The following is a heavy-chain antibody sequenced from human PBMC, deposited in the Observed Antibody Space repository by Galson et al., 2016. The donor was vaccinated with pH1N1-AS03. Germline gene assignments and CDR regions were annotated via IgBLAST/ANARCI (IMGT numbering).Heavy chain of an antibody. CDR3: GGGEGWINDY. CDR2: TNPDGSQT. V-gene: IGHV3-7*01. CDR1: DVSLRAYW. D-gene: IGHD2-2*03. J-gene: IGHJ4*02. Sequence: SLRLSCAASDVSLRAYWMSWVRQSPGKGLEWVASTNPDGSQTDYLDSVKGRVTISKDNAKNSLSLQMSSLRVEDTAFYYCGGGEGWINDYWGQGIRVTVSS.